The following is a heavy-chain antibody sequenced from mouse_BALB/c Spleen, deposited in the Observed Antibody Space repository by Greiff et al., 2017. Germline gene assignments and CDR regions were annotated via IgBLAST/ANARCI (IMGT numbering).Heavy chain of an antibody. CDR1: GYSITSDYA. CDR3: ARHDWYFDV. V-gene: IGHV3-2*02. CDR2: ISYSGST. J-gene: IGHJ1*01. Sequence: ESGPGLVKPSQSLSLTCTVTGYSITSDYAWNWIRQFPGNKLEWMGYISYSGSTSYNPSLKSRISITRDTSKNQFFLQLNSVTTEDTATYYCARHDWYFDVWGAGTTVTVSS.